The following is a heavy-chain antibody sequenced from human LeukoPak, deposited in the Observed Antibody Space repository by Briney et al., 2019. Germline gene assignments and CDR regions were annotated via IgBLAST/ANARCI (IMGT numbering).Heavy chain of an antibody. J-gene: IGHJ3*02. V-gene: IGHV3-23*01. CDR3: AKSNGYGLIDI. CDR2: ISGSGDST. D-gene: IGHD3-10*01. CDR1: GFTFSNYA. Sequence: PGGSLRLSCAASGFTFSNYAMRWVRQAPGKGLEWVSGISGSGDSTYYADSVKGRFTISRDNSKNTLYLQMNSLRAEDTAVYYCAKSNGYGLIDIWGQGTMVTVSS.